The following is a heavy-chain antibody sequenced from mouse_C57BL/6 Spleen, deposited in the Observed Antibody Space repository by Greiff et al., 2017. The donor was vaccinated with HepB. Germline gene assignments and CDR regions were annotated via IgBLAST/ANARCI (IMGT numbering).Heavy chain of an antibody. CDR3: ARKRASYYSNYGGYFDY. D-gene: IGHD2-5*01. CDR1: GYTFTGYW. CDR2: ILPGSGST. J-gene: IGHJ2*01. Sequence: VQLQQSGAELMKPGASVKLSCKATGYTFTGYWIEWVKQRPGHGLEWIGEILPGSGSTNYNEKFKGKATFTADTSSNTAYMQLSSLTTEDCAIYYCARKRASYYSNYGGYFDYWGQGTTLTVSS. V-gene: IGHV1-9*01.